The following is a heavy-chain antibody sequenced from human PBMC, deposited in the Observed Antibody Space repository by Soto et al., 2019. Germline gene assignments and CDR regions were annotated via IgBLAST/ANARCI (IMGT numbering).Heavy chain of an antibody. CDR2: LKSKNEGGTA. Sequence: VSLRLSCAASGFTFNNAWMSWVRQGPRKGLEWVGRLKSKNEGGTADYADPVKGRFIISRDDSKNTVDLQMNSLRTEDTAVYFCTRERWTLGESINYFGMDVWGQGTTVTVSS. CDR3: TRERWTLGESINYFGMDV. CDR1: GFTFNNAW. V-gene: IGHV3-15*01. J-gene: IGHJ6*02. D-gene: IGHD3-16*01.